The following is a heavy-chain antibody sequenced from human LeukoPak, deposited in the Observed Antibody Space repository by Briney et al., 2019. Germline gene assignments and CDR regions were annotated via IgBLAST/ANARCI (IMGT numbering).Heavy chain of an antibody. CDR2: IKQDGSEK. Sequence: PGGSLRLSCAASGFTFSSYWMSWVRQAPGKGLEWVANIKQDGSEKYYVDSVKGRFTISRDNAKNSLYLQMNSLRAEDTAVYYCARDYYGSGSYPPGSYYYYYMDVWGKGTTVTISS. V-gene: IGHV3-7*01. J-gene: IGHJ6*03. CDR1: GFTFSSYW. CDR3: ARDYYGSGSYPPGSYYYYYMDV. D-gene: IGHD3-10*01.